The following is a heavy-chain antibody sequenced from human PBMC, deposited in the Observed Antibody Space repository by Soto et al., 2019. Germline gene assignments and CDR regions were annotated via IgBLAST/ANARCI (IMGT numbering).Heavy chain of an antibody. CDR3: ARVLTGYSGLHEYLQH. V-gene: IGHV3-23*01. Sequence: KGLEWVSAISGSGGSTYYADSVKGRFTISRDNSKNTLYLQMNSLRSEDTAVYYCARVLTGYSGLHEYLQHWAQRTLLT. D-gene: IGHD3-9*01. J-gene: IGHJ1*01. CDR2: ISGSGGST.